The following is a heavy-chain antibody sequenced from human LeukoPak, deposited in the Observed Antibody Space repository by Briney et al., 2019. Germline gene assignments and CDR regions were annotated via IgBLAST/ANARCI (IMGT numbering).Heavy chain of an antibody. Sequence: KPSETLSLTCTVSGDSSSSSIYYWGWIRQPPGKGLEWIGSIDYSGNTYYNPSLKSRATISIDTSKNQFSLKLSSVTAADTAVYYCARQYGGNPPDYWGQGTLVTVSS. CDR3: ARQYGGNPPDY. D-gene: IGHD4-23*01. CDR1: GDSSSSSIYY. J-gene: IGHJ4*02. CDR2: IDYSGNT. V-gene: IGHV4-39*01.